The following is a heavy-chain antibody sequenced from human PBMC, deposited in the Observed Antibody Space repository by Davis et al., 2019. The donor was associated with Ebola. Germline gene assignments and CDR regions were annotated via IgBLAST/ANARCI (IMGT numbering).Heavy chain of an antibody. Sequence: GESLKISCAASGFTFSGYGMHWVRQAPGKGLEWVAFIRYDGSNKYYADSVKGRFTVSRDNSKNTLYLQMNSLRVQATAVYYCARDPDTSGYYSWFDPWGQGTLVTVSS. CDR2: IRYDGSNK. CDR3: ARDPDTSGYYSWFDP. D-gene: IGHD2/OR15-2a*01. J-gene: IGHJ5*02. V-gene: IGHV3-30*02. CDR1: GFTFSGYG.